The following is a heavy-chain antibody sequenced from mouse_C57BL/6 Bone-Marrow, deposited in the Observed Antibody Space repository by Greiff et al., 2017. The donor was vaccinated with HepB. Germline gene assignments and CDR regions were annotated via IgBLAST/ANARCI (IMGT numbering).Heavy chain of an antibody. CDR3: ARWRYYGSIWYFDV. CDR2: ISDGGRYT. J-gene: IGHJ1*03. V-gene: IGHV5-4*01. CDR1: GFTFSSYA. Sequence: EVHLVESGGGLVKPGGSLKLSCAASGFTFSSYAMSWVRQTPEKRLEWVATISDGGRYTYYPDNVKGRFTISRDNAKNNLYLQMSHLKSEDTAMYYCARWRYYGSIWYFDVWGTGTTVTVSS. D-gene: IGHD1-1*01.